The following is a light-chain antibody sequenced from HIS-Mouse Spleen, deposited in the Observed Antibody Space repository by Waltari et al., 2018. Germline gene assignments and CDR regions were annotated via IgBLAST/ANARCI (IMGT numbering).Light chain of an antibody. J-gene: IGKJ4*01. CDR3: QQYNNWPPLT. V-gene: IGKV3D-15*03. Sequence: EIVMTQSPATLSVSPGQSATLSCRASQSVSSNLAWYQQKPGQAPRLLIYGASIRATGIPARFSGSGSGTEFTLTISILQSEDFAVYYCQQYNNWPPLTFGGGTKVEIK. CDR1: QSVSSN. CDR2: GAS.